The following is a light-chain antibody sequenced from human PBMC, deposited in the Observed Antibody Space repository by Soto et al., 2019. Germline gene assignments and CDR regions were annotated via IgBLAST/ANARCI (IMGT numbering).Light chain of an antibody. J-gene: IGKJ1*01. V-gene: IGKV3-20*01. CDR1: QSVSSYY. CDR2: AAS. CDR3: QQCGSSPWT. Sequence: EIVLTQSPGTLSLSPGERATLSCRASQSVSSYYLAWYQQKPGQAPRLLIYAASSRATGIPDRLSGGGSGTDFTLTISRLEPEDFAVYYCQQCGSSPWTFGQGTKVDIK.